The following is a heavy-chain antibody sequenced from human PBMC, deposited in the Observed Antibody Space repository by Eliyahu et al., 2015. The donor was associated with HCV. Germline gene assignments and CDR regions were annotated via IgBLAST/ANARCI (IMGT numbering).Heavy chain of an antibody. J-gene: IGHJ4*02. CDR3: AREHDSWSGYSFDQ. Sequence: QVQHVQSGAEVKKPGASVKVSCKASGYIFSNYAIQWVRQAPGQRLEWMGWINVGNGNTKYSQKFQGRVTITTDTSASTAYMELSNLRSEDTAVYYCAREHDSWSGYSFDQWGQGTLVTVSS. D-gene: IGHD3-3*01. V-gene: IGHV1-3*01. CDR2: INVGNGNT. CDR1: GYIFSNYA.